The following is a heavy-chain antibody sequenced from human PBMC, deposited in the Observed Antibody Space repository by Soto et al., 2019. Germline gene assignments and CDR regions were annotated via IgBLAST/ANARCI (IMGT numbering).Heavy chain of an antibody. Sequence: QVQLVESGGGVVQPGRSLRLSCAASGFTFSSYGMHWVRQAPGKGLEWVAVISYDGSNKYYADSVKGRFTISRDNSKNTLYLQMNSLRAEDTAVYYCAKSLSHCSGGSCYSSYYYMDVWGKRTTVTVSS. CDR2: ISYDGSNK. J-gene: IGHJ6*03. V-gene: IGHV3-30*18. CDR3: AKSLSHCSGGSCYSSYYYMDV. D-gene: IGHD2-15*01. CDR1: GFTFSSYG.